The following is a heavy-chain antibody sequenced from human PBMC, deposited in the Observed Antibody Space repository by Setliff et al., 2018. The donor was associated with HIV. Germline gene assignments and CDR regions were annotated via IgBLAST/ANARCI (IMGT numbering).Heavy chain of an antibody. CDR1: AFTFSDYE. D-gene: IGHD6-19*01. CDR3: VRDKTLAVAGLDVFDI. CDR2: ISPSGTTI. Sequence: QPGGSLRLSCSASAFTFSDYEMNWVRQSPGKGLEWVSHISPSGTTIYYADSVKGRFSVSRNNAKNSLFLQMDSLRVEDTAIYYCVRDKTLAVAGLDVFDIWGQGTMVTVSS. V-gene: IGHV3-48*03. J-gene: IGHJ3*02.